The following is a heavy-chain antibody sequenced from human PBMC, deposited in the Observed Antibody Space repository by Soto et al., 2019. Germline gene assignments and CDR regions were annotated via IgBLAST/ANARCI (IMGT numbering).Heavy chain of an antibody. D-gene: IGHD3-10*01. J-gene: IGHJ4*02. Sequence: SETLSLTCAVSGGSISSSNWWSWVRQPPGKGLEWIGSIYYSGSTYYNPSLKSRVTISVDTSKNQFSLKLSSVTAADTAVYYCATLWFGESPYWGQGTLVTVS. CDR3: ATLWFGESPY. CDR2: IYYSGST. V-gene: IGHV4-39*01. CDR1: GGSISSSNW.